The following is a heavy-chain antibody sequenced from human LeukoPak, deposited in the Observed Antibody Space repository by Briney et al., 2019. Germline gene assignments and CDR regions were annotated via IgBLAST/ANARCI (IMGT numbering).Heavy chain of an antibody. J-gene: IGHJ6*02. CDR1: GGSISSSSYY. CDR2: IYYSGST. D-gene: IGHD6-13*01. V-gene: IGHV4-39*01. CDR3: ARPLSFIAAAEPGMDV. Sequence: SETLSLTCTVSGGSISSSSYYWGWIRQPPGKGLEWIGSIYYSGSTYYNPSLKSRVTISVDTSKNQFSLKLSSVTAADTAVYYCARPLSFIAAAEPGMDVWGQGTTVTVSS.